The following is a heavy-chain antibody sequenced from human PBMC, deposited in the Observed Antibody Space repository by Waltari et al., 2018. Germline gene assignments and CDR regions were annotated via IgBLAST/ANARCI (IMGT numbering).Heavy chain of an antibody. CDR3: ARDRGRGLYLDT. D-gene: IGHD2-15*01. CDR2: VHRSWRT. CDR1: GDSMSSTFF. V-gene: IGHV4-4*02. J-gene: IGHJ5*02. Sequence: QLQLQESGPGLVKPSGTLSLSCAVSGDSMSSTFFWSWVRQSPQKGLEWIGQVHRSWRTNYNPSLASRVTMSVDTSNNQFSVKVTSATAADTAVYYCARDRGRGLYLDTWGPGTLVTVSP.